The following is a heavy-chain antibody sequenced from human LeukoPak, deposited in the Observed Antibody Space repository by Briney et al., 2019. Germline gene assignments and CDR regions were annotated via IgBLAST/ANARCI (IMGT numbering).Heavy chain of an antibody. Sequence: GGSLRLSCAASGFTFSSYAMSWVRQAPGKGLEWVSSISSASHYIYYADSVKGRFTISRDNAKNSLYLQMNSLRAEDTAVYYCARNVLVPAAGYHYVLDVWGQGTTVTVSS. CDR2: ISSASHYI. CDR3: ARNVLVPAAGYHYVLDV. D-gene: IGHD2-2*01. J-gene: IGHJ6*02. V-gene: IGHV3-21*01. CDR1: GFTFSSYA.